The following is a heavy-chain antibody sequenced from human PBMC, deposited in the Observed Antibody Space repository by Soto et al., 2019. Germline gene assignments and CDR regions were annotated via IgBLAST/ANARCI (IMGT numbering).Heavy chain of an antibody. V-gene: IGHV5-51*01. CDR1: GYRFNTYW. CDR2: IYPGDSDT. CDR3: ARPRGVAPPAFGWYAY. D-gene: IGHD6-19*01. Sequence: GESLKISCQGSGYRFNTYWIGWVRQMPGKGPEWMGIIYPGDSDTKYSPSFQGQVTISADKSINTVYLQWSSLRASDTAIYYCARPRGVAPPAFGWYAYGAQGPPAPAS. J-gene: IGHJ4*02.